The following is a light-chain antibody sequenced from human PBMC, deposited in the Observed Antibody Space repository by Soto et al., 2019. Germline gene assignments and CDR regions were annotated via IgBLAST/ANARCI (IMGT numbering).Light chain of an antibody. CDR2: GAS. J-gene: IGKJ1*01. CDR3: QQYGSSSWT. V-gene: IGKV3-20*01. Sequence: EIVLTHAPGTRSLSPGEITTHSGRAIQSVSSSYFAWYQQRFGQAPRLLIYGASSRATGIPDRFSGSGYGTDYTLIISRLEPEDFAVYYCQQYGSSSWTFGQGTKVDIK. CDR1: QSVSSSY.